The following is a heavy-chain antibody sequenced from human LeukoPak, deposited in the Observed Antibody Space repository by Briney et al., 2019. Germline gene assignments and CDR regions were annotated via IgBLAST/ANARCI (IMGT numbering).Heavy chain of an antibody. V-gene: IGHV4-34*01. CDR2: INHSGST. CDR1: GGSFSGYY. Sequence: TLSLTCAVYGGSFSGYYWSWIRQPPGKGLEWIGEINHSGSTNYNPSLKSRVTISVDTSKNQFSLKLSSVTAADTAVYYCARGPDYWGQGTLVTVSS. CDR3: ARGPDY. J-gene: IGHJ4*02.